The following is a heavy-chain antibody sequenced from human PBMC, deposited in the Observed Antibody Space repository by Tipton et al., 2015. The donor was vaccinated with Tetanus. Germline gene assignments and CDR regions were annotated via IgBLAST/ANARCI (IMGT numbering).Heavy chain of an antibody. CDR2: ISSNDIFV. J-gene: IGHJ5*02. V-gene: IGHV3-21*01. Sequence: SLRLSCEASGFSLNIYSMDWVRQAPGKGLEWVAAISSNDIFVYYAASGKGRFTISRDNAKNTVYLQMNSLRAEDTAVYYCARAQVVAGTGGFDPCGQGPPVTVSS. CDR3: ARAQVVAGTGGFDP. CDR1: GFSLNIYS. D-gene: IGHD1-1*01.